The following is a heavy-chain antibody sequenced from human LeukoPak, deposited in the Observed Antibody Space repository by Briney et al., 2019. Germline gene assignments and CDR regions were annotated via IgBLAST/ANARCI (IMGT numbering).Heavy chain of an antibody. CDR2: VNWNGASL. CDR1: RFNFDEYA. J-gene: IGHJ4*02. D-gene: IGHD6-19*01. V-gene: IGHV3-20*04. CDR3: ARGGWKYNSGWSSPFSALDY. Sequence: RPGGSLRLSCTGSRFNFDEYAMIWVRQAPGKGLEWVSGVNWNGASLAYAASMRGRVTISRDNARNSLYLQMNSLRVEDTALYYCARGGWKYNSGWSSPFSALDYWGQGTLVTVSS.